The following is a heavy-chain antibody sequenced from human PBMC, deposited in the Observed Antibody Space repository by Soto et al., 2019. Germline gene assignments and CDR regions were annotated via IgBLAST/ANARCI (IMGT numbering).Heavy chain of an antibody. D-gene: IGHD3-10*01. CDR1: GGSISSGDYY. V-gene: IGHV4-30-4*01. CDR2: IYYSGST. Sequence: PSETLSLTCTVSGGSISSGDYYWSWIRQPPGKGLEWIGYIYYSGSTYYNPSLKSRVTISVDTSKNQFSLKLSSVTAADTAVYYCARTVPMVRGTNWFDPWGQGTLVTVS. CDR3: ARTVPMVRGTNWFDP. J-gene: IGHJ5*02.